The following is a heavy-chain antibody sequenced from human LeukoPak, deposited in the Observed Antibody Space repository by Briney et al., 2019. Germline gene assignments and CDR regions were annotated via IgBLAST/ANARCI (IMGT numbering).Heavy chain of an antibody. CDR2: ISGSGGST. D-gene: IGHD3-9*01. J-gene: IGHJ4*02. CDR1: GFTFSSYS. Sequence: GGSLRLSCAASGFTFSSYSMNWVRQAPGKGLEWVSAISGSGGSTYYADSVKGRFTISRDNSKNTLYLQMNSLRAEDTAVYYCARGDWLFVYWGQGTLVTVSS. CDR3: ARGDWLFVY. V-gene: IGHV3-23*01.